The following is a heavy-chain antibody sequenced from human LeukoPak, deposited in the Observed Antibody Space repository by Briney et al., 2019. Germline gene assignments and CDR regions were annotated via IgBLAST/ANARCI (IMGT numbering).Heavy chain of an antibody. V-gene: IGHV3-23*01. Sequence: GGSLRLSCGASGFTFSTYAMSWVRQAPGKGLEWVSGIGGSGGSTYYADSVKGRFTISRDNSKNTLYLQMNSLRAEDTALYYCAKDRIHLWLYAFDIWGQGTKVTVSS. J-gene: IGHJ3*02. CDR1: GFTFSTYA. D-gene: IGHD5-18*01. CDR2: IGGSGGST. CDR3: AKDRIHLWLYAFDI.